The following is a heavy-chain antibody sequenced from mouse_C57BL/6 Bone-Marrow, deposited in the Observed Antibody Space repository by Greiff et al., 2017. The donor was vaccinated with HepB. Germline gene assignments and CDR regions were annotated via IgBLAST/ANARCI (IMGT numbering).Heavy chain of an antibody. CDR2: IHPNSGNT. J-gene: IGHJ3*01. CDR1: GYTFTSYW. Sequence: QVQLQQPGAELVKPGASVKLSCKASGYTFTSYWMHWVKQRPGQGLEWIGMIHPNSGNTYYNEKFKGKATLTAEKSSSTAYMQLSSLTSEDSAVYFCARDYGSSPWFAYWGQGTLVTVSA. CDR3: ARDYGSSPWFAY. V-gene: IGHV1-64*01. D-gene: IGHD1-1*01.